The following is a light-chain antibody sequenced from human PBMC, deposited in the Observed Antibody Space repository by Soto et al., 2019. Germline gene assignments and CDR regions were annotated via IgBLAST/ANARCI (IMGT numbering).Light chain of an antibody. V-gene: IGLV1-40*01. CDR3: QSYDSSLSGSRV. Sequence: QSVLTQPPSVSGAPGQRVTISCTGSSSNIGAGYDVHWYQQLPGTAPKLLIYANTNRPSGVPDRFSGSKSGTSASLAITGLQAEDEADHYCQSYDSSLSGSRVFGTGTKVTVL. J-gene: IGLJ1*01. CDR2: ANT. CDR1: SSNIGAGYD.